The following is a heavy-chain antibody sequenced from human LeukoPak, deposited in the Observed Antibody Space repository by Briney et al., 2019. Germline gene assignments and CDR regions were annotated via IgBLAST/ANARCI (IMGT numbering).Heavy chain of an antibody. V-gene: IGHV1-18*04. CDR1: GYTFTSYS. CDR3: ARDSLNRGYDGEVDY. D-gene: IGHD5-12*01. J-gene: IGHJ4*02. CDR2: ISAYNGNT. Sequence: ASVTVSCTASGYTFTSYSISWVRQAPAQGMERMGWISAYNGNTNYAQKLQGRVTMTTDTSTSTAYMELRSLRSDDTAVYYCARDSLNRGYDGEVDYWGQGTLVTVSS.